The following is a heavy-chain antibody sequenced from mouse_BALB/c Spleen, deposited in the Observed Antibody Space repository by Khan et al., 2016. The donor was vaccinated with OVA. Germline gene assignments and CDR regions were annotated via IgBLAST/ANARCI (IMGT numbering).Heavy chain of an antibody. CDR1: GFSLTSYG. D-gene: IGHD2-3*01. CDR3: ARFYDPYYAMDY. CDR2: ISAGGST. J-gene: IGHJ4*01. Sequence: QVQLKESGPGLVAPAQSLSITCTASGFSLTSYGVNWVRQPPGKGLEWLGEISAGGSTNYNSDLMSRLSISKDNSKSQVFLKLNSLLTDDTAMYYCARFYDPYYAMDYWGQGTSVTVSS. V-gene: IGHV2-9*02.